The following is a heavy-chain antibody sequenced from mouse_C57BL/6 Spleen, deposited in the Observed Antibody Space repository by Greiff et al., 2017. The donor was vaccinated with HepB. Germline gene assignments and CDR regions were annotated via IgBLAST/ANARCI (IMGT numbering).Heavy chain of an antibody. V-gene: IGHV14-1*01. J-gene: IGHJ3*01. Sequence: VQLKQSGAELVRPGASVKLSCTASGFNIKDYYMHWVKQRPEQGLEWIGRIDPEDGDTEYAPKFQGKATMTADTSSNTAYLQLSSLTSEDTAVYYCTTVYGSSYAWFAYWGQGTLVTVSA. CDR2: IDPEDGDT. CDR1: GFNIKDYY. CDR3: TTVYGSSYAWFAY. D-gene: IGHD1-1*01.